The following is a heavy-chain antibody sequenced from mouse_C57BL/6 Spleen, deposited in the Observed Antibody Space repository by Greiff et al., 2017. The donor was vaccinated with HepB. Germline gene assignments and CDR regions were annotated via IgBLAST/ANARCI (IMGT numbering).Heavy chain of an antibody. CDR2: ISSGRSTI. Sequence: DVQLQESGGGLVKPGGSLKLSCAASGFTFSDYGMHWVRQAPEKGLEWVAYISSGRSTIYYADTVKGRFTISRDNAKNTLFLQMTSLRSEDTAMYYCARGGNYFDYWGQGTTLTVSS. CDR1: GFTFSDYG. CDR3: ARGGNYFDY. J-gene: IGHJ2*01. V-gene: IGHV5-17*01. D-gene: IGHD1-1*02.